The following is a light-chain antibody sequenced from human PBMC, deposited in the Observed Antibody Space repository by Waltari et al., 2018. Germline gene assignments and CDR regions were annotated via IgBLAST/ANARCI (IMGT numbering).Light chain of an antibody. J-gene: IGKJ1*01. CDR3: QQYGSSPWT. CDR1: QSVSTY. CDR2: GAS. V-gene: IGKV3-20*01. Sequence: EIVLTQSPGTLSLSPGERATLSCRASQSVSTYLAWYQQRPGQAPRLLIYGASSRATGIPDRFSGSGSGTDFPLTISRLEPEDFAVYYCQQYGSSPWTFGQGTKVEIK.